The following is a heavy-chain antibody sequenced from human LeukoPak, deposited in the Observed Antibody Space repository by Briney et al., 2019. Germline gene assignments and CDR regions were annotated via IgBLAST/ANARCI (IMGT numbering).Heavy chain of an antibody. CDR2: IIPIFGTA. Sequence: GSSVKVSCKASGGTFSSYAISWVRQAPGQGLEWMGGIIPIFGTANYAQKFQGRVTITTDESTSTAYMELSSLRSEDTAVYYCARDIKQLRAFDIWGQGTTVTVSS. D-gene: IGHD6-6*01. CDR1: GGTFSSYA. V-gene: IGHV1-69*05. CDR3: ARDIKQLRAFDI. J-gene: IGHJ3*02.